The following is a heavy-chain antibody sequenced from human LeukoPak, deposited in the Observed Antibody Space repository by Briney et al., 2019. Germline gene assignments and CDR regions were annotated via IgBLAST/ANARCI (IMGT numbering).Heavy chain of an antibody. CDR3: AKERGWELLRSGDAFDI. D-gene: IGHD1-26*01. CDR1: GFTFSSYW. Sequence: PGGSLRLSCAASGFTFSSYWMSWVRQAPGKGLEWVANIKQDGSEKYYADSVKGRFTISRDNSKNTLYLQMNSLRAEDTAVYYCAKERGWELLRSGDAFDIWGQGTMVTVSS. J-gene: IGHJ3*02. V-gene: IGHV3-7*01. CDR2: IKQDGSEK.